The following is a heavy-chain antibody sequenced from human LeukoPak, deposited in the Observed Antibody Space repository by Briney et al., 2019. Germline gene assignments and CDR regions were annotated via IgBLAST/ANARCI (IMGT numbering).Heavy chain of an antibody. V-gene: IGHV1-69*13. Sequence: SVKVSCKASGGTFTSYAISWVRQAPGQGLEWMGGIIPIFGTANYAQKFQGRVTITADESTSTAYMELSTLRAEDTAVYYCAKKTPTDDILGNYFDYWGQGTLVTVSS. CDR2: IIPIFGTA. J-gene: IGHJ4*02. CDR1: GGTFTSYA. CDR3: AKKTPTDDILGNYFDY. D-gene: IGHD2-21*01.